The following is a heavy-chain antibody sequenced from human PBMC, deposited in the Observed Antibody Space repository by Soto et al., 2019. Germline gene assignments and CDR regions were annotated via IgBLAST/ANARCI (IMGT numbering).Heavy chain of an antibody. D-gene: IGHD6-13*01. CDR2: IIPIFTTT. CDR1: GGTFSNHA. CDR3: AREVAADGTFREDVFDI. Sequence: QVHLVQSGAEVKKPGSSVKVSCKASGGTFSNHAINWVRQAPGQGLEWMGRIIPIFTTTNYAQKFQGRVTITADKSPIXXYMELSRLKHDDTAVYYCAREVAADGTFREDVFDIWGQGTLVTVSS. V-gene: IGHV1-69*14. J-gene: IGHJ3*02.